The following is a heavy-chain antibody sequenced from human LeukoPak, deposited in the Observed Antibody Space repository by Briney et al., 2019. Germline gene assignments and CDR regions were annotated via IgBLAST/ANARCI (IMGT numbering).Heavy chain of an antibody. J-gene: IGHJ4*02. Sequence: GGSLRLSCAASGLPYSIYGMYWARDAPGKGLEGGAYIRYDGSNMFYVHSVKGRFTISTENSKSTLYLQMNSLRAEDTALYYCAKPLGGNYPQPFDYWGQGTLVTVSS. CDR1: GLPYSIYG. V-gene: IGHV3-30*02. CDR3: AKPLGGNYPQPFDY. CDR2: IRYDGSNM. D-gene: IGHD1-26*01.